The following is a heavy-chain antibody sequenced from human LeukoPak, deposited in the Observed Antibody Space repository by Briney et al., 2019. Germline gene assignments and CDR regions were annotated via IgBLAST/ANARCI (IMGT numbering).Heavy chain of an antibody. J-gene: IGHJ4*02. CDR1: GFTFSSYG. CDR3: AKGTAPDYGDYVPFDY. V-gene: IGHV3-23*01. D-gene: IGHD4-17*01. CDR2: FSGSGGSA. Sequence: GGSLRLSCAASGFTFSSYGMHWVRQAPGKGLECISGFSGSGGSAYYADSVKGRFTISRDDSKNTLFLQMNSLRAEDTALYHCAKGTAPDYGDYVPFDYWGQGTLVTVSS.